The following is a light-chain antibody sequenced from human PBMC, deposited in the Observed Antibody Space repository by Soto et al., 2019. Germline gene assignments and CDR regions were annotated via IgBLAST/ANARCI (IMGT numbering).Light chain of an antibody. V-gene: IGKV3-15*01. Sequence: EVVMTQSPGTLSVSLGESATLSCRASQSVDGYLAWYQQKPGQAPRLLIYGASTRATGVTARFRGGGSGTEFTLTISSLQSEDSAVYFCQQYNNWPFSFGQGTRLEIK. J-gene: IGKJ5*01. CDR2: GAS. CDR1: QSVDGY. CDR3: QQYNNWPFS.